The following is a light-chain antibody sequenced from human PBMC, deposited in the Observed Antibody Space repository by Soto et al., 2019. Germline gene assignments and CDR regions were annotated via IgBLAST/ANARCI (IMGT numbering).Light chain of an antibody. J-gene: IGKJ1*01. V-gene: IGKV3-15*01. CDR2: GAS. CDR3: QQYNKWPQT. Sequence: EIVMTQSPATVPVSPGERVTLSCRASQSVSIDLAGYQQKPGQAPRLLIYGASTRATDIPATFTGSGSGTEFPLNISSLQSEDIAVYYCQQYNKWPQTFGQGNKVEIK. CDR1: QSVSID.